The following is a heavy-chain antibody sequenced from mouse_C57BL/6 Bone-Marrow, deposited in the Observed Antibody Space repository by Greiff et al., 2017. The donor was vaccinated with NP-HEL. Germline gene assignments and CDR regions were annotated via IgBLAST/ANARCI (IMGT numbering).Heavy chain of an antibody. D-gene: IGHD2-5*01. V-gene: IGHV1-52*01. Sequence: QVQLQQPGAELVRPGSSVKLSCKASGYTFTSYWMHWVKQRPIQGLEWIGNIDPSDSETHYNQKFKDKATLTVDKSSSTAYMQLSSLTSEDSAVYYCASDYSNLYYAMDYWGQGTSVTVSS. CDR3: ASDYSNLYYAMDY. CDR1: GYTFTSYW. J-gene: IGHJ4*01. CDR2: IDPSDSET.